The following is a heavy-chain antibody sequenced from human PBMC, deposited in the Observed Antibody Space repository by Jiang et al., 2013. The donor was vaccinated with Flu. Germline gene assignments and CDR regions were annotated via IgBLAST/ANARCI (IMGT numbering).Heavy chain of an antibody. CDR2: IYPGDSDT. Sequence: LEWMGIIYPGDSDTRYSPSFQGQVTISADKSISTAYLQWSSLKASDTAMYYCARHDEDSSGWYSVHASDWGQGTLVTVSS. CDR3: ARHDEDSSGWYSVHASD. D-gene: IGHD6-19*01. V-gene: IGHV5-51*01. J-gene: IGHJ4*02.